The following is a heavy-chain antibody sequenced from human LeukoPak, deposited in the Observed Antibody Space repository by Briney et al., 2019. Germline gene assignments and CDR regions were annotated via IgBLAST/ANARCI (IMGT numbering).Heavy chain of an antibody. V-gene: IGHV3-23*01. CDR2: ISGSGGST. D-gene: IGHD3-22*01. Sequence: GGSLRPSCAASGFTFSSYAMSWVRQAPGKGLEWVSAISGSGGSTYYADSVKGRFTISRDNSKNTLYLQMNSLRAEDTAVYYCAKGRAMIVVVTVDYWGQGTLVTVSS. J-gene: IGHJ4*02. CDR3: AKGRAMIVVVTVDY. CDR1: GFTFSSYA.